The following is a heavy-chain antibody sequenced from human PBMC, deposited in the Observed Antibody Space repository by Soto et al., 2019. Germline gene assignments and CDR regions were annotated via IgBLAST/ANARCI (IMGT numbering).Heavy chain of an antibody. CDR3: AKDIGSGSYPFDY. CDR1: VFTFDDYT. J-gene: IGHJ4*02. Sequence: GGSLRLSCAASVFTFDDYTMHWVRQAPGKGLEWVSLISWDGGSTYYADSVKGRFTISRDNSKNSLYLQMNSLRTEDTALYYCAKDIGSGSYPFDYWGQGTLVTVSS. D-gene: IGHD1-26*01. CDR2: ISWDGGST. V-gene: IGHV3-43*01.